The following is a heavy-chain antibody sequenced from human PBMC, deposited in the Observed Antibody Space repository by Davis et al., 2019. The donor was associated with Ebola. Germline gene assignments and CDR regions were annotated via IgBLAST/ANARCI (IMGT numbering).Heavy chain of an antibody. Sequence: PGSLLKISCAASGITFSRYSMNWVRQAPGKGLEWVAFISSGSFTIHYADSVKGRFTISRDNAKNSLFLQMNSLRDEDTAVYYCARWSILGQWGQGTLVTVSS. CDR3: ARWSILGQ. V-gene: IGHV3-48*02. CDR1: GITFSRYS. D-gene: IGHD3-3*01. J-gene: IGHJ4*02. CDR2: ISSGSFTI.